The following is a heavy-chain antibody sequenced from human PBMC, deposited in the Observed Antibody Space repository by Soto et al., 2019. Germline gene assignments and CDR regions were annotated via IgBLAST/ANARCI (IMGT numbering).Heavy chain of an antibody. CDR3: ARATRDIVATSFDY. CDR1: GGSISSYY. Sequence: PSETLSLTCTVSGGSISSYYWSWIRQPPGKGLEWIGYIYYSGSANYNPSLKSRVTISVDTSKNQFSLKLSSVTAADTAVYYCARATRDIVATSFDYWGQGTLVTVSS. V-gene: IGHV4-59*13. CDR2: IYYSGSA. D-gene: IGHD5-12*01. J-gene: IGHJ4*02.